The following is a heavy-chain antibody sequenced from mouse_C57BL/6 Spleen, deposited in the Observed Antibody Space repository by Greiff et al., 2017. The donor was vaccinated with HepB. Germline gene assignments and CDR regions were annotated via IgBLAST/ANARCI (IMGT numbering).Heavy chain of an antibody. J-gene: IGHJ1*03. CDR1: GYAFSSYW. CDR3: ARGPHYYGSSSWYFDV. V-gene: IGHV1-80*01. D-gene: IGHD1-1*01. CDR2: IYPGDGDT. Sequence: QVQLKQSGAELVKPGASVKISCKASGYAFSSYWMNWVKQRPGKGLEWIGQIYPGDGDTNYNGKFKGKATLTADKSSSTAYMQLSSLTSEDSAVYFCARGPHYYGSSSWYFDVWGTGTTVTVSS.